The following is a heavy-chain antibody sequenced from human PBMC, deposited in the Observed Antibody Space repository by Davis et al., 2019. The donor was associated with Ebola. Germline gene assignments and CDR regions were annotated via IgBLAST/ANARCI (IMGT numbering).Heavy chain of an antibody. CDR1: GYTFTSYG. CDR2: ISAYNGNT. V-gene: IGHV1-18*01. J-gene: IGHJ5*02. Sequence: AASVKVSCKASGYTFTSYGISWVRQAPGQGLEWMGWISAYNGNTNYAQKLQGRVTMTTDTSTSTAYMELRSLRSDDTAVYYCARDGRIQLWLPNWFDPWGQGTLVTVSS. D-gene: IGHD5-18*01. CDR3: ARDGRIQLWLPNWFDP.